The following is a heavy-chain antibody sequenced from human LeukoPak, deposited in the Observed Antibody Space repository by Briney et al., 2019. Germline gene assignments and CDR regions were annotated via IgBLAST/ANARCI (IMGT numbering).Heavy chain of an antibody. J-gene: IGHJ4*02. V-gene: IGHV3-30*18. Sequence: GRSLRLSCAASGFTFSSYGMHWVRQAPGKGLEWVAVISYDGSNKYYADSVKGRFTISRDNSKNTLYLQMNSLRAEDTAVYYCAKDCWVGELFVSALDYWGQGTLVTVSS. CDR2: ISYDGSNK. CDR3: AKDCWVGELFVSALDY. CDR1: GFTFSSYG. D-gene: IGHD3-10*01.